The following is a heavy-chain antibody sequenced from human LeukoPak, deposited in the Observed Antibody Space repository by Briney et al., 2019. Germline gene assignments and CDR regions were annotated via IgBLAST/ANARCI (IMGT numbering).Heavy chain of an antibody. Sequence: SETLSLTCTVSGGSISNRRYNWGWIRQPPGEGPEWIGRIYYSGSTYYNMSLKSRVTISIDTSKNQFSLKLTSVTAADTAVYFCARHGQFTSHPLDCWGQGTLVTVSS. D-gene: IGHD2-2*01. V-gene: IGHV4-39*01. CDR1: GGSISNRRYN. J-gene: IGHJ4*02. CDR3: ARHGQFTSHPLDC. CDR2: IYYSGST.